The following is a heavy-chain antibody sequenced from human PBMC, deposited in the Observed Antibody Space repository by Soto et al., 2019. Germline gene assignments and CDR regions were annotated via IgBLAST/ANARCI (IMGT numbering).Heavy chain of an antibody. D-gene: IGHD6-19*01. J-gene: IGHJ6*02. CDR1: GGTFSSYA. V-gene: IGHV1-69*01. Sequence: QVQLVQSGAEVKKPGSSVKASCKASGGTFSSYAISWVRQAPGQGLEWMGGIIPIFGTANYAQKFQGRVTITADESTSTAYMELSSLRSEDTAVYYCVGWNYYYYGMDVWGQGTTVTVSS. CDR3: VGWNYYYYGMDV. CDR2: IIPIFGTA.